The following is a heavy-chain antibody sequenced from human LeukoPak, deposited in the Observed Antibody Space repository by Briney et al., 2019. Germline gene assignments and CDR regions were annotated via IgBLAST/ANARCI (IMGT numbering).Heavy chain of an antibody. V-gene: IGHV3-23*01. CDR1: GFTFSNYA. J-gene: IGHJ4*02. D-gene: IGHD2/OR15-2a*01. CDR2: ISGRP. CDR3: AKALDYWYFDY. Sequence: PGGSLRHSCAASGFTFSNYAMSWVRQAPGKGLEWVSAISGRPSYADSVKGRFTISRDNSKNTLYLQVNSLRAEDTAVYYCAKALDYWYFDYWGQGTLVTVSS.